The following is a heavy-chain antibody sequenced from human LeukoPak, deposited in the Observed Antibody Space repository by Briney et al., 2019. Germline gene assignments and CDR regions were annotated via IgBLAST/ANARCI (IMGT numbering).Heavy chain of an antibody. J-gene: IGHJ6*03. Sequence: WASVKVSCKASGGTCSSYAISWVRQAPGQGLEWMGGIIPIFGTANYAQKFQGRVTITTDESTSTAYMELSSLRSEDTAVYYCARGRAWDSSGYSVSDYYYYYYMDVWGKGTTVTVSS. CDR1: GGTCSSYA. V-gene: IGHV1-69*05. CDR2: IIPIFGTA. CDR3: ARGRAWDSSGYSVSDYYYYYYMDV. D-gene: IGHD3-22*01.